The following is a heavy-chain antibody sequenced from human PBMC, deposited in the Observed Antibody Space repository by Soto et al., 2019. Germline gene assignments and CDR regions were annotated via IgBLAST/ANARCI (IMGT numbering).Heavy chain of an antibody. V-gene: IGHV1-3*01. D-gene: IGHD7-27*01. CDR2: INAGNGNT. J-gene: IGHJ6*02. Sequence: SVKVSCKASAYTFTSYAMHWVRQAPGQRLEWMGWINAGNGNTKYSQKFQGRVTITRDTSASTAYMELSSLRSEDTAVYYCASANWASYGMDVWGQGTTVTGSS. CDR1: AYTFTSYA. CDR3: ASANWASYGMDV.